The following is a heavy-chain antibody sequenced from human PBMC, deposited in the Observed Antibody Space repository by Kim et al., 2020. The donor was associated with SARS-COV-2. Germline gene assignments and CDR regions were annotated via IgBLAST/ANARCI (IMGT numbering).Heavy chain of an antibody. D-gene: IGHD2-2*01. V-gene: IGHV1-69*01. CDR3: ARDVTCSSTSCSGVDY. J-gene: IGHJ4*02. Sequence: KVQGRVTITADESTSTAYMELSSLRSEDTAVYYCARDVTCSSTSCSGVDYWGQGTLVTVSS.